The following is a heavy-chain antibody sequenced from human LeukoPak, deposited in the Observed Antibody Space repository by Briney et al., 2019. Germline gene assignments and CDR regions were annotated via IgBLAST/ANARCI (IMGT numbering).Heavy chain of an antibody. Sequence: GALRLSCAASGFTFSSYAMSWVRQAPGKGLEWVSAISGSGGSTYYADSVKGRFTISRDNSKNTLYLQMNSLRAEDTAVYYCAKELSRQYQLLSPLDYWGQGTLVTVSS. CDR2: ISGSGGST. D-gene: IGHD2-2*01. CDR1: GFTFSSYA. CDR3: AKELSRQYQLLSPLDY. J-gene: IGHJ4*02. V-gene: IGHV3-23*01.